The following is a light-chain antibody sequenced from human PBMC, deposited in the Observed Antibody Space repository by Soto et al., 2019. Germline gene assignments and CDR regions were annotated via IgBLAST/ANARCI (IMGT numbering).Light chain of an antibody. V-gene: IGKV3-20*01. J-gene: IGKJ1*01. CDR2: GAS. CDR1: QSVSSSD. CDR3: QQYGTSPPT. Sequence: IVLTQSPGTLSLSPGERATLSCRASQSVSSSDLAWYQQKPGQAPRLLLSGASSRATGIPDRFSGSGSGTDFTLTISRLEPEDFAVFYCQQYGTSPPTFGQGTKVDI.